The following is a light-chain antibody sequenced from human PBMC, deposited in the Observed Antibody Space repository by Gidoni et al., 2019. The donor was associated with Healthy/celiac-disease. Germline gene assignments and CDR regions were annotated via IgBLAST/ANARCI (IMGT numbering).Light chain of an antibody. CDR1: SSNIGAGYD. CDR3: QAYDSSLSGYVV. Sequence: SVPTPPPSVSAAPGQMVTISCTGSSSNIGAGYDVHWYQQLPGTAPQLLIYGNSNRPSGVPDRFSGSKSGTSASLAITGLQAEDEADYYCQAYDSSLSGYVVFGGGTKLTVL. V-gene: IGLV1-40*01. CDR2: GNS. J-gene: IGLJ2*01.